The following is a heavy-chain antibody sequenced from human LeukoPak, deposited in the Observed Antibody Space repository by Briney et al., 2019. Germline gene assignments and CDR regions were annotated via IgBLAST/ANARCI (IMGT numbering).Heavy chain of an antibody. CDR3: ARREIAAAQYGY. V-gene: IGHV4-59*01. CDR1: GGSISSYY. J-gene: IGHJ4*02. CDR2: IYYSGST. Sequence: SETLSLTCTVSGGSISSYYWSWIRQPPGKGLEWIGYIYYSGSTNYNPSLKSRVTISVDTSKNQFSLKLSSVTAADTAVYYCARREIAAAQYGYWGQGTLVTVSS. D-gene: IGHD6-13*01.